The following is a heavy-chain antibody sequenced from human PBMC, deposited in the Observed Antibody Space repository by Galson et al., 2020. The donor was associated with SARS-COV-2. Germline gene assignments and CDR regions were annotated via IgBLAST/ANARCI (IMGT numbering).Heavy chain of an antibody. CDR3: AREMATITSNYFDY. D-gene: IGHD5-12*01. Sequence: GGSLRISCAASGFTFSSYSMNWVRQAPGKGLEWVSSISSSSSYIYYADSVKGRFTISRDNAKNSLYLQMNSLRAEDTAVYYCAREMATITSNYFDYWGQGTLVTVSS. J-gene: IGHJ4*02. CDR1: GFTFSSYS. V-gene: IGHV3-21*01. CDR2: ISSSSSYI.